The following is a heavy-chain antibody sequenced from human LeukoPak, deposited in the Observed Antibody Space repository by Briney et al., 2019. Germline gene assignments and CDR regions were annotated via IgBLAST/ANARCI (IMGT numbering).Heavy chain of an antibody. J-gene: IGHJ5*02. D-gene: IGHD3-3*01. CDR2: INHSGST. Sequence: PSETLSLTCTVSGGSISSYYWSWIRQPPGKGLEWIGEINHSGSTNYNPSLKSRVTISVDTSKNQFSLKLSSVTAADTAVYYCASQGPSGVLRFLEWLSPPRWFDPWGQGTLVTVSS. CDR1: GGSISSYY. V-gene: IGHV4-34*01. CDR3: ASQGPSGVLRFLEWLSPPRWFDP.